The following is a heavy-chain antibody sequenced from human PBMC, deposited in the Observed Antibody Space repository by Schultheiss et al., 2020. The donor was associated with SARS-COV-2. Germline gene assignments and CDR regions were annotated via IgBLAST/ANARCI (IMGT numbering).Heavy chain of an antibody. CDR1: GFTVSSNY. CDR2: IYSGGST. Sequence: GGSLRLSCAASGFTVSSNYMSWVRQAPGKGLEWVSVIYSGGSTYYADSVKGRFTISRDNSKNTLYLQMNSLRAEDTAVYYCARGERDYGGNSAEFDYWGQGTLVTVS. CDR3: ARGERDYGGNSAEFDY. D-gene: IGHD4-23*01. V-gene: IGHV3-66*01. J-gene: IGHJ4*02.